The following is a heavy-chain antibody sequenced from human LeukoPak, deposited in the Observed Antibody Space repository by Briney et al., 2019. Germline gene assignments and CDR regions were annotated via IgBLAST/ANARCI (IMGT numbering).Heavy chain of an antibody. J-gene: IGHJ5*02. Sequence: SGPTLVKPTQTLTLTCTFSGFSLSTSGVGVGWIRQPPGKALEWLALIYWDDDKRYSPSLKSRLTITKDTSKNQVVLTMTNMDPVDTATYYCAHSLWFGGLSRNWFDPWGQGTLVTVSS. V-gene: IGHV2-5*02. CDR1: GFSLSTSGVG. CDR3: AHSLWFGGLSRNWFDP. D-gene: IGHD3-10*01. CDR2: IYWDDDK.